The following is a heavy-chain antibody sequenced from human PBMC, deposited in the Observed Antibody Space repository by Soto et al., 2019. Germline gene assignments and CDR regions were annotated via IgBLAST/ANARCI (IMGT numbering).Heavy chain of an antibody. V-gene: IGHV4-31*03. CDR3: ARDPAP. Sequence: SETLSLTCTVSGGSISSGGYWWSWIRQHPGKGLEWIGYIYYSGSTYYNPSLESRLTMSVDTSKSQFSLKLSSVTAADTAVYYCARDPAPWGQGALVTVSS. CDR2: IYYSGST. CDR1: GGSISSGGYW. J-gene: IGHJ5*02.